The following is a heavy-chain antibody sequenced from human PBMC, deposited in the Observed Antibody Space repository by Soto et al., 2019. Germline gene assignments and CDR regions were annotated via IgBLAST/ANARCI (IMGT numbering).Heavy chain of an antibody. CDR2: INPNSGGA. D-gene: IGHD1-1*01. CDR3: ARERGSGTTTYGMDV. Sequence: ASVKVSCKASGYTFTGYYMHWVRQAPGQGLEWMGWINPNSGGAHSAQKFQGWVTMTRDTSISTAYMELSRLRSDATAVYYCARERGSGTTTYGMDVWGQGTTVTVSS. CDR1: GYTFTGYY. V-gene: IGHV1-2*04. J-gene: IGHJ6*02.